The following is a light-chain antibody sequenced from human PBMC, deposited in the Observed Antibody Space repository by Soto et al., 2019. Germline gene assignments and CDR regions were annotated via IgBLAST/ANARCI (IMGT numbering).Light chain of an antibody. J-gene: IGLJ1*01. CDR2: EVV. V-gene: IGLV2-8*01. Sequence: QSALTQSPSASGSPGQSVTISCTGTKNDIGVYDFVSWYQHHPGKAPRLIIYEVVQRPSGVPDRFSGSKSGNTASLTVSGLQAADEADYFCKSYAGSYTYVFGSGTKLTVL. CDR1: KNDIGVYDF. CDR3: KSYAGSYTYV.